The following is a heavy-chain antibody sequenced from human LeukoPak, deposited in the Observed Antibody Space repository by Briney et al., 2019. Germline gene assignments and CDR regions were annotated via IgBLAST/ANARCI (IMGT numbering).Heavy chain of an antibody. CDR2: IYTSGST. D-gene: IGHD2-2*01. CDR1: GGSISSYY. V-gene: IGHV4-4*07. CDR3: ARARRYCSSTSCRTIVNYYYMDV. Sequence: SETLSLTCTVSGGSISSYYWSWIRQPAGKGLEWIGRIYTSGSTNYNPSLKSRVTMSVDTSKNQFSLKLSSVTAADTAVYYCARARRYCSSTSCRTIVNYYYMDVWGKGTTVTVSS. J-gene: IGHJ6*03.